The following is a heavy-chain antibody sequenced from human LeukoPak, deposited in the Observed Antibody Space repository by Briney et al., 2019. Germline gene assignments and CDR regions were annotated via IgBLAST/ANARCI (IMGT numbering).Heavy chain of an antibody. Sequence: GGSLRLSCAASGFTFSSSGMHWVRQAPGKGLEWVAFIWYDGSNTYYADSVKGRFTISRDNSENTLYLQMNSLRAEHAAVYYCAKEGVTGYYGNYMDVWGKGTTVTVSS. CDR3: AKEGVTGYYGNYMDV. J-gene: IGHJ6*03. CDR1: GFTFSSSG. V-gene: IGHV3-30*02. D-gene: IGHD3-9*01. CDR2: IWYDGSNT.